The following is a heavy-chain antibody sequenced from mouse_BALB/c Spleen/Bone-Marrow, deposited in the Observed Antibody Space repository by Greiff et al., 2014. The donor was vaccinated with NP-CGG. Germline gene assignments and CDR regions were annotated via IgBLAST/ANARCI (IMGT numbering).Heavy chain of an antibody. Sequence: VQLQQSGAELAKPGASVKMSCKASGYTFTNYWMHWVKQRPGQGLEWIGYINPSTGYTEYNQKLKDKATLTADKSSSTAYMQLSSLTSEDSSVFYCTRRAYGGSYGFAYWGQGTLVTVSA. V-gene: IGHV1-7*01. CDR2: INPSTGYT. D-gene: IGHD1-1*01. CDR1: GYTFTNYW. J-gene: IGHJ3*01. CDR3: TRRAYGGSYGFAY.